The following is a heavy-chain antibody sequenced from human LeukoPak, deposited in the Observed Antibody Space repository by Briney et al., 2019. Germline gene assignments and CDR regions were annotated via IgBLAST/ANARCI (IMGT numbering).Heavy chain of an antibody. CDR1: GFTFSDYG. J-gene: IGHJ4*02. CDR3: AKDQPSDY. CDR2: IRDDGTNK. D-gene: IGHD1-14*01. V-gene: IGHV3-30*02. Sequence: GGSLRLSCAASGFTFSDYGMHWVRQAPGKGLEWVAFIRDDGTNKYYADSVKGRFTVSRDNSKNTLYLQMHSLRAEDTAVYYCAKDQPSDYWGQGTLVTVSS.